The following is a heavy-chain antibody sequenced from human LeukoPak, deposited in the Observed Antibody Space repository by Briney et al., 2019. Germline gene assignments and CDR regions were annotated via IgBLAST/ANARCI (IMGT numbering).Heavy chain of an antibody. CDR2: IIPIFGTA. V-gene: IGHV1-69*06. CDR1: GYTFTGYY. Sequence: GASVKVSCKASGYTFTGYYMHWVRQARGQGLEWMGGIIPIFGTAHSAQKLQGRVTTTPDKTTSTAYMELNSLRSEDTAVYYCARARGYCTNDVCSDIDYWSQGTLVTVSS. J-gene: IGHJ4*02. D-gene: IGHD2-8*01. CDR3: ARARGYCTNDVCSDIDY.